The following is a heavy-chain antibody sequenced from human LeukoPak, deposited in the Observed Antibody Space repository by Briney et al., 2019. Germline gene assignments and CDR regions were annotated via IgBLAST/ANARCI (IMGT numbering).Heavy chain of an antibody. J-gene: IGHJ3*02. CDR3: ARAVGATEAFDI. D-gene: IGHD1-26*01. Sequence: GGSLRLSCAASGFTFSSYNMNWVRQAPGMGLEWVSYIGSSSRTIYHADSVKGRFTTSRDNAKSSLFLQMNSLRAEDTAVYYCARAVGATEAFDIWGQGTMVTVSS. CDR1: GFTFSSYN. V-gene: IGHV3-48*04. CDR2: IGSSSRTI.